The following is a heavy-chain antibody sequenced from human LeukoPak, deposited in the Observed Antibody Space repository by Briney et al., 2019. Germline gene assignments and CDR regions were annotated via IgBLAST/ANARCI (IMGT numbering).Heavy chain of an antibody. CDR1: GGSISRSLYY. V-gene: IGHV4-39*01. CDR2: IYYSGST. CDR3: ARHYSGDLYCFDY. J-gene: IGHJ4*02. Sequence: SETLSLTCTVSGGSISRSLYYWGWIRQPPGKGLEWIGTIYYSGSTYYNPSLRSRVTMSVDTSNNHFSLKLSSVTAADAAVYYCARHYSGDLYCFDYWGQGTLVTVSS. D-gene: IGHD4-17*01.